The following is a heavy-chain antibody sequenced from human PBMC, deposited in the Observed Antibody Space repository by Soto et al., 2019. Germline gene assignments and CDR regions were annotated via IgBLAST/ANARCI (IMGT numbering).Heavy chain of an antibody. CDR1: GYTFTSYY. J-gene: IGHJ6*02. V-gene: IGHV1-46*01. CDR3: ARGKASGWSVLYYYYGMDV. D-gene: IGHD6-19*01. CDR2: INPSGGST. Sequence: GASVKVSCKASGYTFTSYYMHWVRQAPGQGLEWMGIINPSGGSTSYVQKFQGRVAMTRDTSTSTVYMELSSLRSEDTAVYYCARGKASGWSVLYYYYGMDVWGQGTTVTVSS.